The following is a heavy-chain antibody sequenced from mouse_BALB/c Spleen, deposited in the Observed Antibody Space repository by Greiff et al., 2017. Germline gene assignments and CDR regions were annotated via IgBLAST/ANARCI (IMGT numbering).Heavy chain of an antibody. V-gene: IGHV2-9*02. CDR1: GFSLTSYG. Sequence: VKLQESGPGLVAPSQSLSITCTVSGFSLTSYGVHWVRQPPGKGLEWLGVIWAGGSTNYNSALMSRLSISKDNSESQVFLKMNSLQTDDTAMYYCATLTGSYAMDYWGQGTSVTVSS. D-gene: IGHD4-1*01. CDR2: IWAGGST. J-gene: IGHJ4*01. CDR3: ATLTGSYAMDY.